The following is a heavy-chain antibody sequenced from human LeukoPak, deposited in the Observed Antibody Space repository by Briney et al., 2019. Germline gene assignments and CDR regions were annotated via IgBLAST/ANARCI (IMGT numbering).Heavy chain of an antibody. Sequence: PGGSLRLSCAASGLAFSSFAMGWVRQSPGKGLEWLSTINGGENTTFYADSVKGRFTISRDNSKNTLYLHMDSLRPDDTAIYYCTKELHVAVAVADYYYFYMDVWGRGTAVTVSS. V-gene: IGHV3-23*01. D-gene: IGHD6-19*01. CDR3: TKELHVAVAVADYYYFYMDV. J-gene: IGHJ6*03. CDR1: GLAFSSFA. CDR2: INGGENTT.